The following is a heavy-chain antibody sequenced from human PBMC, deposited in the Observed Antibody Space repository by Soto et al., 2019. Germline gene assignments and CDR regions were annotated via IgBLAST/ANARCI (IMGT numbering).Heavy chain of an antibody. CDR3: ARDAYLPGRAVAGSYYFDY. Sequence: PSETLSLTCTVSGGSVSSGRYYWSWIRQPPGKGREWIGYIYYSGSTNYNPSLKSRVTISVDTSKNQFSLKLSSVTAADTAVYYCARDAYLPGRAVAGSYYFDYWGQGTLVTGSS. CDR2: IYYSGST. V-gene: IGHV4-61*01. D-gene: IGHD6-19*01. J-gene: IGHJ4*02. CDR1: GGSVSSGRYY.